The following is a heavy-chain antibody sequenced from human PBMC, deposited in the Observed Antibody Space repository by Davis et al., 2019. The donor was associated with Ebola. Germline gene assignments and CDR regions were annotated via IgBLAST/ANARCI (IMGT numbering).Heavy chain of an antibody. D-gene: IGHD1-26*01. J-gene: IGHJ4*02. CDR3: ARGKSGSYGNNFDY. V-gene: IGHV3-30*03. CDR1: GITFNNYG. CDR2: ISYDGSNK. Sequence: PGGSLRLSCAASGITFNNYGMHWVRQAPGKGLEWVAVISYDGSNKYYADSVKGRFTISRDNSKNTLYLQMNSLRAEDTAVYYCARGKSGSYGNNFDYWGQGTLVTVSS.